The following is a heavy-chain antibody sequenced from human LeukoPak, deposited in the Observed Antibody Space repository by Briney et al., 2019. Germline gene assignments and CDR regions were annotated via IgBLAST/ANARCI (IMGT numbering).Heavy chain of an antibody. D-gene: IGHD3-3*01. V-gene: IGHV1-8*03. Sequence: GASVKVSCKASGYTFNSYDINWVRQATGQGLEWMGWMNPNSGNTGYAQKFQGRVTITRNTSISTAYMELSSLRSEDTAVYYCAGAGYDFWSGYYKGFDPWGQGTLVTVSS. CDR1: GYTFNSYD. J-gene: IGHJ5*02. CDR2: MNPNSGNT. CDR3: AGAGYDFWSGYYKGFDP.